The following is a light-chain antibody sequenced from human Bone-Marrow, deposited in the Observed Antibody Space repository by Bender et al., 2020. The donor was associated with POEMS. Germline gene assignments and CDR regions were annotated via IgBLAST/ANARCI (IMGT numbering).Light chain of an antibody. CDR3: CSYAGDSLV. J-gene: IGLJ2*01. CDR2: DVS. CDR1: SSDVGGYKF. Sequence: QSALTQPASVSGSPGQSITISCTGTSSDVGGYKFVSWYQQHPGKAPKLMIYDVSHRPSGISNRFSGSKSGNTASLPISGLQADDEADYYCCSYAGDSLVFGGGTTLTVL. V-gene: IGLV2-14*03.